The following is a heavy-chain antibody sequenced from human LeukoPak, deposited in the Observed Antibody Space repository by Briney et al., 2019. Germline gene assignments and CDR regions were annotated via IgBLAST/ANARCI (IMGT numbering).Heavy chain of an antibody. CDR2: ISSSSSYI. CDR3: ARDSSTPDGDY. Sequence: GGSLRLSCAASGFTFSSYSMNWVCQAPGKGLEWVSSISSSSSYIYYADSVKGRFTISRDNAKNSLYLQMNSLRAEDTAVYCCARDSSTPDGDYWGQGTLVTVSS. V-gene: IGHV3-21*01. D-gene: IGHD2/OR15-2a*01. J-gene: IGHJ4*02. CDR1: GFTFSSYS.